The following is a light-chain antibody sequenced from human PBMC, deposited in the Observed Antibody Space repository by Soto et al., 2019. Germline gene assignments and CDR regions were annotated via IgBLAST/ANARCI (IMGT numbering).Light chain of an antibody. V-gene: IGKV3-20*01. J-gene: IGKJ2*01. CDR1: QSVSISY. CDR3: QQYNTWVRGT. CDR2: GAS. Sequence: EIVLTQSPGTLSLSPGERATLSCRASQSVSISYLAWFQHKPGQAPRLLIYGASTRAAGIPGRFSGSGYETDFTFTISSLEPEDSATYFCQQYNTWVRGTFGQGTKLEIK.